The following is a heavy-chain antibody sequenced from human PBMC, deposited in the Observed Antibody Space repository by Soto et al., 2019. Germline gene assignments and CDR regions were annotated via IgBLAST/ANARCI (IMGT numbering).Heavy chain of an antibody. Sequence: GGSLRLSCASSVFSFDGYAMNCVRQPPGKGLEWVSGISWNSGNIDYADSVKGRFTISRDNAKNSLYLQMNSLRAEDTALYYCVKASTYSSYKGWFDPWGQGTMVSVSS. CDR3: VKASTYSSYKGWFDP. D-gene: IGHD6-6*01. CDR2: ISWNSGNI. CDR1: VFSFDGYA. J-gene: IGHJ5*02. V-gene: IGHV3-9*01.